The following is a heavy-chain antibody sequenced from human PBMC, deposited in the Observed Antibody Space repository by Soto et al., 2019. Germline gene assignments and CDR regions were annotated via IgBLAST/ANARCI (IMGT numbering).Heavy chain of an antibody. CDR3: AKQWLVSWFDP. Sequence: ASVKVSCKASGYTFTSYYMHWVRQAPGQGLEWMGIINPSGTSTYYADSVKGRFTISRDNSRDTLFLQMNSLRAEDTAVYYCAKQWLVSWFDPWGQGTLVTVSS. CDR2: INPSGTST. D-gene: IGHD6-19*01. CDR1: GYTFTSYY. V-gene: IGHV1-46*03. J-gene: IGHJ5*02.